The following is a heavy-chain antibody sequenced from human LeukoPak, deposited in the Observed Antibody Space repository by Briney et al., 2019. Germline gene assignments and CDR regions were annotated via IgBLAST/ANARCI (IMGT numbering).Heavy chain of an antibody. CDR3: ARIRRSSWLIDY. Sequence: SETLSLTCTVSGGSISSSSYYWGWIRQPPGKGLEWIGSIYASGSTNYNPSLKSRVTISIDTSKNQFSLKLSSVTAADTAVYYCARIRRSSWLIDYWGQGILVTVSS. J-gene: IGHJ4*02. V-gene: IGHV4-39*07. CDR1: GGSISSSSYY. CDR2: IYASGST. D-gene: IGHD6-13*01.